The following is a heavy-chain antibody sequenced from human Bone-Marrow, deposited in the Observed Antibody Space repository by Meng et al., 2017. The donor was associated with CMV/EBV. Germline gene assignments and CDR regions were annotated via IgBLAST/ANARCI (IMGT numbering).Heavy chain of an antibody. CDR1: GLTLERYA. V-gene: IGHV3-23*01. CDR2: ISPSGDYT. D-gene: IGHD2-8*01. CDR3: VTDNVPLTDKRLAY. J-gene: IGHJ4*02. Sequence: GGSLRLSCAVSGLTLERYAMSWVRQAPGKRLERVSYISPSGDYTLYTGSVRGRFSISRDNSKNTVFLQMSSLTVEDTATYFCVTDNVPLTDKRLAYWGQGTRVTCYS.